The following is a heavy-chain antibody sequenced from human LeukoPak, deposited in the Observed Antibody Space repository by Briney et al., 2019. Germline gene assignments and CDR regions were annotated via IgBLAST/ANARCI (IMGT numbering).Heavy chain of an antibody. Sequence: GGSLRLSCAASGFTFSSYIMNWVRQAPGKGLEWVSSISSSSSYIYYADSVKGRFTISRGNAKNSLYLQMNSLRAEDTAVYYCARASVVTPVGDYWGQGTLVTVSS. CDR2: ISSSSSYI. V-gene: IGHV3-21*06. J-gene: IGHJ4*02. D-gene: IGHD4-23*01. CDR1: GFTFSSYI. CDR3: ARASVVTPVGDY.